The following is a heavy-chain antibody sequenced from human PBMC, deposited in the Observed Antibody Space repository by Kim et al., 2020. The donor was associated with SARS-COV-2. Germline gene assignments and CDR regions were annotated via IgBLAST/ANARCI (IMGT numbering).Heavy chain of an antibody. CDR2: ISSSSGAI. Sequence: GGSLRLSCVTSGFSFSTSDMNWVRQAPGKGLEWVAYISSSSGAIYYADSVRCRFTISRDNAKTSLYLQMNSLRAEDTALFYCARDKHRKARAGGIDVWGQGATVTVSS. CDR1: GFSFSTSD. V-gene: IGHV3-21*06. CDR3: ARDKHRKARAGGIDV. J-gene: IGHJ6*02.